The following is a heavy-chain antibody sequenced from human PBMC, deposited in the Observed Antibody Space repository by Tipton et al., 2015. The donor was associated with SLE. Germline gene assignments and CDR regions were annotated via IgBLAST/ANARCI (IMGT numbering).Heavy chain of an antibody. Sequence: SLRLSCAASGFTFSSYSMNWVRQAPGKGLEWVANIKQDGSEKYYVDSVKGRFTISRDNAKNSLYLQMNSLRAEDTAVYYCARALWFRFYFDYWGQGTLVTVSS. J-gene: IGHJ4*02. CDR2: IKQDGSEK. CDR1: GFTFSSYS. CDR3: ARALWFRFYFDY. V-gene: IGHV3-7*01. D-gene: IGHD3-10*01.